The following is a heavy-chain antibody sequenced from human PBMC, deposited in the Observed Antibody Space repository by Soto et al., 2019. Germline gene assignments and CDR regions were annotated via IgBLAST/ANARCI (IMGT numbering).Heavy chain of an antibody. CDR3: ARDWNDPATMVRGAMGYYVMDV. D-gene: IGHD3-10*01. V-gene: IGHV3-33*01. CDR1: GFTFRSYG. J-gene: IGHJ6*02. Sequence: LGGSLRLSRAASGFTFRSYGMNWVRQAPGKGVEWVAVIWHDGSNKYYADSVKGRFTISRENSKNKLYPQINTRRAEDTAVYYWARDWNDPATMVRGAMGYYVMDVWAQGTPFAVAS. CDR2: IWHDGSNK.